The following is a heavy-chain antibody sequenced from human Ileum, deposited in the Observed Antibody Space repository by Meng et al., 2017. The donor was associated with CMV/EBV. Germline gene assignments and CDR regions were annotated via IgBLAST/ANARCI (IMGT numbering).Heavy chain of an antibody. Sequence: FTSYAISWVRQAPGKGLEWMGWISAYNGYTNSAQRLQGRVTMTTDTSTSTAYMELRSLRSDDTAVYYCAREQHGDYFGSGSHAHWFDPWGQGTLVTVSS. D-gene: IGHD3-10*01. CDR3: AREQHGDYFGSGSHAHWFDP. CDR1: FTSYA. J-gene: IGHJ5*02. CDR2: ISAYNGYT. V-gene: IGHV1-18*01.